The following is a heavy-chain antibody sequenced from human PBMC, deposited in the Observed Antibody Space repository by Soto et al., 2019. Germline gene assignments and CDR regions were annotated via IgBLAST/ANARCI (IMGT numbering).Heavy chain of an antibody. CDR1: GGTFSSYA. CDR2: IIPIFGTA. Sequence: SVNVSCKSSGGTFSSYAISWVRQSPGQGLEWMGGIIPIFGTANYAQKFQGRVTITADESTSTAYMELSSLRSEDTAVYYCARGVVPAAMSYYYGMDVWGQGTTVTVSS. J-gene: IGHJ6*02. D-gene: IGHD2-2*01. V-gene: IGHV1-69*13. CDR3: ARGVVPAAMSYYYGMDV.